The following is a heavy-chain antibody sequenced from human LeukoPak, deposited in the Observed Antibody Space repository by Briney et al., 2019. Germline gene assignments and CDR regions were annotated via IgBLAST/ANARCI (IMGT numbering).Heavy chain of an antibody. Sequence: GGSLRLSCAASGFTFSSYNMNWVRQAPGKGLEWVSSISSSSSYIYYADSVKGRFTISRDNSKNTLYLQMNSLRAEDTAVYYCAKDPRGYYYGSGSYFFRNWFDPWGQGTLVTVSS. V-gene: IGHV3-21*04. CDR1: GFTFSSYN. CDR2: ISSSSSYI. D-gene: IGHD3-10*01. J-gene: IGHJ5*02. CDR3: AKDPRGYYYGSGSYFFRNWFDP.